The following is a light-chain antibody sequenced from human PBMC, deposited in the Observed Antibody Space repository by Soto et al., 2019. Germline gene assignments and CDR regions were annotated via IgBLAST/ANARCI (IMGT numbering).Light chain of an antibody. CDR2: WAS. CDR1: QNVLYKSKNKNY. Sequence: DIVMSQSPDSLGMSLGERATINCKSSQNVLYKSKNKNYLAWYQQKPGQPPKLLIYWASTRESGVPDRFSGGGSGTDFTLTINGLQAEDVAVYFCQQYHTTPFTFGPGTKVDN. J-gene: IGKJ3*01. V-gene: IGKV4-1*01. CDR3: QQYHTTPFT.